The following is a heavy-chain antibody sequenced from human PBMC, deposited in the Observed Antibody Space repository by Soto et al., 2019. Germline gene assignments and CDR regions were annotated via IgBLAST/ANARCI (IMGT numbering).Heavy chain of an antibody. D-gene: IGHD6-19*01. CDR1: GGTIRSPDW. CDR2: IFQSGST. CDR3: ARGRGRYSSGWSWFDP. V-gene: IGHV4-4*02. Sequence: PSETLSLTCGVSGGTIRSPDWWTWVRQPPGKGLEWIGGIFQSGSTNYTPSLESRVTISVDKSKNQFSLTLTSVTAADTAVYFCARGRGRYSSGWSWFDPWGQGILVTVSS. J-gene: IGHJ5*02.